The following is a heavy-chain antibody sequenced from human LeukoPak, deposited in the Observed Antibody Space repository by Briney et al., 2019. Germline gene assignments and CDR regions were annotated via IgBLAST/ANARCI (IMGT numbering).Heavy chain of an antibody. CDR1: GFTFSSYG. J-gene: IGHJ4*02. D-gene: IGHD2-21*02. Sequence: GGSLRLSCAASGFTFSSYGMHWVRQAPGKGLEWVAFIRYDGSNKYYADSVKGRFTISRDNSKNTLYLQMNSLRAEDTAVYYCAKDRSSIPNDYYFDYWGQGTLVTVSS. CDR2: IRYDGSNK. V-gene: IGHV3-30*02. CDR3: AKDRSSIPNDYYFDY.